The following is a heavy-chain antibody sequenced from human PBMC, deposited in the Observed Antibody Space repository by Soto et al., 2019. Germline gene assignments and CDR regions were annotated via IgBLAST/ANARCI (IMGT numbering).Heavy chain of an antibody. CDR1: GGSISSSSYY. J-gene: IGHJ6*02. CDR3: ARQENSSGGYYYYYGMDG. Sequence: PSETLSLTCTVSGGSISSSSYYWGWIRQPPGKGLEWIGSIYYSGSTYYNPSLKSRVTISVDTSKNQFSLKLSSVTAADTAVYYCARQENSSGGYYYYYGMDGWGQGTTVT. V-gene: IGHV4-39*01. D-gene: IGHD6-19*01. CDR2: IYYSGST.